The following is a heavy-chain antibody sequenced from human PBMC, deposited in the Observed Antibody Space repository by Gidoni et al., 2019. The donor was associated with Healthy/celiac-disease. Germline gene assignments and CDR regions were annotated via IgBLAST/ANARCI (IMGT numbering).Heavy chain of an antibody. J-gene: IGHJ4*02. CDR3: ARSPSSSWRLAFDY. CDR2: IYYSGST. V-gene: IGHV4-61*01. D-gene: IGHD6-13*01. CDR1: GGSVSSGSYY. Sequence: QVQLQESGPGLVKPSETLSLTCTVSGGSVSSGSYYWSWIRQPPGKGLEWIGYIYYSGSTNYNPSLKSRVTISVDTSKNQFSLKLSSVTAADTAVYYCARSPSSSWRLAFDYWGQGTLVTVSS.